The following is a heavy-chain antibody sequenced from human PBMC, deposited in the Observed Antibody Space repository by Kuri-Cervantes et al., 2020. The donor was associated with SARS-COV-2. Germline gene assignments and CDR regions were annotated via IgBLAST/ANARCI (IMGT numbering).Heavy chain of an antibody. J-gene: IGHJ6*02. CDR1: GFTFSSYS. CDR3: ARDRDGYSSSWYGGYYYGMDV. D-gene: IGHD6-13*01. Sequence: GGSLRLSCAASGFTFSSYSMNWVRQAPGKGLECVSSISSSSSYIYYADSVKGRFTISRDNAKNSLYLQMNSLRAEDTAVYYCARDRDGYSSSWYGGYYYGMDVWGQGTTVTVSS. CDR2: ISSSSSYI. V-gene: IGHV3-21*01.